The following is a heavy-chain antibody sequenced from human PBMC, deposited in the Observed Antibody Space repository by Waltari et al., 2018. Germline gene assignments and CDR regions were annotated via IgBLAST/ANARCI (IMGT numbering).Heavy chain of an antibody. Sequence: EVQLVESGGGLVQPGESLRLSCAASGFTFNTYWMTGVRQAPGNGLEWVAHIKQDGSEGWCVDSVKGRFTISRDNVKNSLYLQMNSLRAEDTAVYYCARDLGYYTFDYWGQGTLVTVSS. CDR2: IKQDGSEG. CDR3: ARDLGYYTFDY. V-gene: IGHV3-7*04. CDR1: GFTFNTYW. J-gene: IGHJ4*02. D-gene: IGHD1-26*01.